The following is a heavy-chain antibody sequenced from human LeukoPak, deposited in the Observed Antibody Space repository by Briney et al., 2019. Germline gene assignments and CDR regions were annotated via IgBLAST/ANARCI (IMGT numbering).Heavy chain of an antibody. J-gene: IGHJ4*02. CDR3: ARGLNYGPSLDY. CDR2: IQYSGST. V-gene: IGHV4-31*03. CDR1: GGSIINGDYY. Sequence: TLSLTCTVSGGSIINGDYYWTWIRQHPGKGLEWIGYIQYSGSTYYNPSLKSRATIPVDTSKNQFSLNLSSVTAADTAVYYCARGLNYGPSLDYWGQGTLVSVSS. D-gene: IGHD4-17*01.